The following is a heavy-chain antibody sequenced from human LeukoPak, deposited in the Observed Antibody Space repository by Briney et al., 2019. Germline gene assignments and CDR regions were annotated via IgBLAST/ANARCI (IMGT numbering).Heavy chain of an antibody. CDR2: IKSKTDGGTT. J-gene: IGHJ6*02. D-gene: IGHD1-1*01. CDR1: GFTFSNAW. CDR3: TTSPLPTGYYGMDV. V-gene: IGHV3-15*01. Sequence: GGSLRLSCAASGFTFSNAWMSWVRQAPGKGLEWVGRIKSKTDGGTTDYAAPVKGRFTISRDDSKNTLYLQMNSLKTEDTAVYYCTTSPLPTGYYGMDVWGRGTTATVSS.